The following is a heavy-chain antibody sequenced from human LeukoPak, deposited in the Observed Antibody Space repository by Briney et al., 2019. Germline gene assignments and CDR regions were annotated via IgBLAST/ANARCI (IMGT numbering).Heavy chain of an antibody. CDR3: AKGGHYSHFDY. D-gene: IGHD3-10*01. CDR1: GLTFSNYA. V-gene: IGHV3-23*01. Sequence: AGGSLRLSCAASGLTFSNYAMTWVRQAPGKGLEWVSTIAGDGASTYYADSVRGRFTISRDNSMNTLYLQMNNLRAEDTAVYYCAKGGHYSHFDYWSQGTLVTVSS. CDR2: IAGDGAST. J-gene: IGHJ4*02.